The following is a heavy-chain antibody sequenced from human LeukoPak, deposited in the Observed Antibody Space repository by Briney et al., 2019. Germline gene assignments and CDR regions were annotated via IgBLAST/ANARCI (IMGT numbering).Heavy chain of an antibody. D-gene: IGHD2-15*01. Sequence: GGSLRLSCAASGFTFSTYSMNWVRQAPGKGLEWVSSISTSSIYIYYADSMKGRFTISRDNAKNSLYLQMNSLRAEDTAVYYCARDGLAAATLHWNFDLWGRGTLVTVSS. CDR3: ARDGLAAATLHWNFDL. V-gene: IGHV3-21*01. CDR2: ISTSSIYI. CDR1: GFTFSTYS. J-gene: IGHJ2*01.